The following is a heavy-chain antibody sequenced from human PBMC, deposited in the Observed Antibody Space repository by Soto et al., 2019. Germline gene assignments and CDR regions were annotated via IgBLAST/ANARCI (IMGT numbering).Heavy chain of an antibody. V-gene: IGHV2-5*01. D-gene: IGHD2-15*01. CDR2: IYWNVEK. Sequence: QISLKESGPTLVKPTETLTLTCSFSGFSLSTSGVGVGWIRQPPGKALEWLGMIYWNVEKRYSPSMTNRLTITKDTSKNQVVLTLTDMDAEDTGTYFCAHRRCSGGSCYFDYWGQGTLVTVSS. J-gene: IGHJ4*02. CDR3: AHRRCSGGSCYFDY. CDR1: GFSLSTSGVG.